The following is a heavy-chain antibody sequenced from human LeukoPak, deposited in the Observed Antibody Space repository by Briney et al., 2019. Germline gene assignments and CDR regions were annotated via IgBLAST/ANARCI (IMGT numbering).Heavy chain of an antibody. CDR2: IYPGDSGT. D-gene: IGHD2-2*01. J-gene: IGHJ6*02. CDR1: GYSFTSYW. V-gene: IGHV5-51*01. CDR3: ARDRSTTNYYYGMDV. Sequence: GESLKISCKGSGYSFTSYWIGWVRQMPGKGLEWMGIIYPGDSGTRYSPSFQGQVTISADKSISTAYLQWSSLKASDTAMYYCARDRSTTNYYYGMDVWGQGTTVTVSS.